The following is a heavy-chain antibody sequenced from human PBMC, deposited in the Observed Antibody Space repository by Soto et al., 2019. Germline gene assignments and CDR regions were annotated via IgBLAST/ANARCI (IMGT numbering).Heavy chain of an antibody. D-gene: IGHD4-17*01. CDR1: GGTFSSYT. V-gene: IGHV1-69*02. J-gene: IGHJ4*02. CDR3: ARGNGDYVSPREPNFDY. Sequence: QVQLVQSGAEVKKPGSSVKVSCKASGGTFSSYTISWVRQAPGQGLEWMGRIIPILGIANYAQKFQGRVTITADKSTSTAYMELSSVRSEDTAVYYCARGNGDYVSPREPNFDYWGQGTLVTVSS. CDR2: IIPILGIA.